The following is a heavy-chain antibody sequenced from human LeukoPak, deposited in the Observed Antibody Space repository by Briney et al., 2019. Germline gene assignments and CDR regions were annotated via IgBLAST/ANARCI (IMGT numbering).Heavy chain of an antibody. D-gene: IGHD1-7*01. V-gene: IGHV4-59*01. CDR3: ARGSGTINYYYMDV. Sequence: SETLSLTCTVSGGSISSYYWSWLRQPPGKGLEWVGYIYYSGSTNYNPSLKSRVTISVDTSKNQFSLKLSSVTAADTAVYYCARGSGTINYYYMDVWGKGTTVTVSS. CDR1: GGSISSYY. CDR2: IYYSGST. J-gene: IGHJ6*03.